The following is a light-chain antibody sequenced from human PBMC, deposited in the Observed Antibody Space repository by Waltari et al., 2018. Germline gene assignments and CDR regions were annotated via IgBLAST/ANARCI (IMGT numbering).Light chain of an antibody. CDR2: WAS. Sequence: DIVMTQSPDSLAVSLGERATLNCTSSQNVLYSSNNKNYLAWYQQKPGQSPNLLIYWASTRESGVPDRFSGSGSGTDFTLTISSPQAEDVAVYYCQQYYSTPYTFGQGTKLEIK. J-gene: IGKJ2*01. CDR1: QNVLYSSNNKNY. CDR3: QQYYSTPYT. V-gene: IGKV4-1*01.